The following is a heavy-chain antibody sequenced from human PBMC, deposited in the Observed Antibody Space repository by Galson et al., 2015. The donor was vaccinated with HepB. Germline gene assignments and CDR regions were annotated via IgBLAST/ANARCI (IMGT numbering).Heavy chain of an antibody. J-gene: IGHJ4*02. D-gene: IGHD2-15*01. CDR3: VREGGYCSGDRCYGGYCDY. CDR1: TFTFSSYW. Sequence: SLRLSCAASTFTFSSYWMYWVHQAPGGGLVWVSRISNDGYSTSYADSVKGRFTISRDNAKNMLYLQMNSLRAEDTAVYYCVREGGYCSGDRCYGGYCDYWGQGSLVTVSS. CDR2: ISNDGYST. V-gene: IGHV3-74*01.